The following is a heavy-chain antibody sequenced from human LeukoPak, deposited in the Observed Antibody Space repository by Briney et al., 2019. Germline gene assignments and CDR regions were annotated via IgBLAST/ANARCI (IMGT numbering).Heavy chain of an antibody. Sequence: PSETLSLTCTVSGYSFSRGYYWGWIRQPPGKGLEWIGSIYHTGNTYYNPSLKSRVTISVDTSKNQFSLKLSSVTAADTAVYYCARPYGSGNPFDPWGQGTLVTVSS. J-gene: IGHJ5*02. CDR2: IYHTGNT. D-gene: IGHD3-10*01. CDR1: GYSFSRGYY. V-gene: IGHV4-38-2*02. CDR3: ARPYGSGNPFDP.